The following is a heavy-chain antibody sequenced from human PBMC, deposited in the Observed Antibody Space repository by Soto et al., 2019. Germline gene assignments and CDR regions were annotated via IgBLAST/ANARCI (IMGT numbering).Heavy chain of an antibody. CDR1: GFTFSSYA. J-gene: IGHJ6*02. V-gene: IGHV3-23*01. CDR2: ISGSGGST. D-gene: IGHD3-16*01. CDR3: AKDPYVLRKTAGMDV. Sequence: GGSLRLSCAASGFTFSSYAMSWVRQAPGKGLEWVSAISGSGGSTYYADSVKGRFTISRDNSKNTLYLQMNSLRAEDTAVYYCAKDPYVLRKTAGMDVWGQGTTVTVSS.